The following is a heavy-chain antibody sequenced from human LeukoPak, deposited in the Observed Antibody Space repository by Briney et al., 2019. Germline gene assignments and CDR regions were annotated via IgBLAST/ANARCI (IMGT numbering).Heavy chain of an antibody. V-gene: IGHV3-30-3*01. CDR2: ISYDGSKE. Sequence: QPGRSLRLPCAASGFTFSSYSMYWVRQAPGKGLEWVAVISYDGSKEYYADSVKGRFTISRDNSKNTLYLQMNSLRPEDTAVYYCARDGYFDYWGQGNLVTVSS. CDR1: GFTFSSYS. CDR3: ARDGYFDY. J-gene: IGHJ4*02.